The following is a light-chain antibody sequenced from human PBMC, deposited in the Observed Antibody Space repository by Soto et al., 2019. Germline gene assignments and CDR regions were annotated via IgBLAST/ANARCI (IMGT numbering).Light chain of an antibody. CDR2: DVS. CDR3: SSYTSSSFGV. Sequence: QSALTQPVSVSGSPGQSITISCTGTSSDVGGYNYVSWYQQHPGKAPKLIIYDVSNRPSGVSNRFSGSKSGNTASLTISGLQAEDEADYYCSSYTSSSFGVFGTGTKVTVL. V-gene: IGLV2-14*01. CDR1: SSDVGGYNY. J-gene: IGLJ1*01.